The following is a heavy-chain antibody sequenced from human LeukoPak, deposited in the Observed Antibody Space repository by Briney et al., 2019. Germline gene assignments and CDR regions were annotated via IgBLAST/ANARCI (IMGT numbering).Heavy chain of an antibody. Sequence: GESLKISCKGSGYSFTSYWIGWVRQMPGKGLEWMGIIYPGDSDSTYGPSFQGQVTISADKSISTAYLQWSSLRASDTAMYYCTRRGDSRSFPPDYWGQGTLVTVSS. CDR1: GYSFTSYW. CDR3: TRRGDSRSFPPDY. J-gene: IGHJ4*02. D-gene: IGHD3-10*01. V-gene: IGHV5-51*01. CDR2: IYPGDSDS.